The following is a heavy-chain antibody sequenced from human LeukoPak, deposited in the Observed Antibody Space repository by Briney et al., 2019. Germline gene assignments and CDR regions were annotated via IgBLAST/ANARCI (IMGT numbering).Heavy chain of an antibody. D-gene: IGHD4-17*01. CDR2: IYYSGST. V-gene: IGHV4-31*03. CDR3: AYGDYVEYFDY. CDR1: GGSISSSTYY. Sequence: PSETLSLTCTVSGGSISSSTYYWGWIRQPPGKGLEGIGYIYYSGSTYYNPSLKSRVTISVDTSKNQFSLKLSSVTAADTAVYYCAYGDYVEYFDYWGQGILVTVSS. J-gene: IGHJ4*02.